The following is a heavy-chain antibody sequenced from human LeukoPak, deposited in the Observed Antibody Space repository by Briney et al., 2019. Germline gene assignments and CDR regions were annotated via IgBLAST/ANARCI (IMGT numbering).Heavy chain of an antibody. Sequence: GGSLRLSCAASGFTFSDYYMSWIRQAPGKGLEWVSYISSSGSTIYYADSVKGRFTISRDNAKSSLYLQMNSLRAEDTAVYCCASGLLDSSGYFLNYWGQGTLVTVPS. D-gene: IGHD3-22*01. V-gene: IGHV3-11*01. CDR1: GFTFSDYY. J-gene: IGHJ4*02. CDR2: ISSSGSTI. CDR3: ASGLLDSSGYFLNY.